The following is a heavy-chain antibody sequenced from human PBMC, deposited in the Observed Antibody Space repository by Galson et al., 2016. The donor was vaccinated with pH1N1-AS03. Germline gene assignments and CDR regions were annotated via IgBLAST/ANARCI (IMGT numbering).Heavy chain of an antibody. CDR2: IDWDDDK. CDR3: GRIRRYSYYFDY. J-gene: IGHJ4*02. D-gene: IGHD5-18*01. V-gene: IGHV2-70*04. CDR1: GFSLSTIGMR. Sequence: PALVKPPQTLTLTCTFSGFSLSTIGMRVNWVRQPPGKALEWLARIDWDDDKDYSTSLKTRLTISQDTSKNQVVLTMTNMDPVDTATYYCGRIRRYSYYFDYWGQGTLVTVSS.